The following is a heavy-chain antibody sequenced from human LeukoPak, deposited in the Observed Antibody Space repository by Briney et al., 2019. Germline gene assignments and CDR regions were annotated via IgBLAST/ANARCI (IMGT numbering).Heavy chain of an antibody. CDR3: AALSRGGDCY. V-gene: IGHV4-30-2*01. CDR2: IYHSGST. Sequence: SETLSLTCAVSGGSISSGGYSWSWIRQPPGKGLEWIGYIYHSGSTYYNPSLKSRVTISVDRSKNQFSLKLSSVTAADTAVYYCAALSRGGDCYWSQGTLVTVSS. J-gene: IGHJ4*02. CDR1: GGSISSGGYS. D-gene: IGHD2-21*02.